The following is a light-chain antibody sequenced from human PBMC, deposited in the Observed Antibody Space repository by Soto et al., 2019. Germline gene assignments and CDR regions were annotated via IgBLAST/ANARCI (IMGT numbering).Light chain of an antibody. J-gene: IGKJ1*01. CDR3: QQYYTYWHM. Sequence: PSFLSASLGDRVTITCRASQGIGSYLAWYQQKPGKAPRLLIYAASTLQSGVPSTFSGSGSGTEFTLTISSLQPDDFATYYCQQYYTYWHMFGQGTKVDIK. CDR1: QGIGSY. CDR2: AAS. V-gene: IGKV1-9*01.